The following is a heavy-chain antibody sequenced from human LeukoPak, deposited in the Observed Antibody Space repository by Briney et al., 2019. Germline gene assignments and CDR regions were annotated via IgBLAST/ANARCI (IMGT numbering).Heavy chain of an antibody. CDR3: ARRFRSQGYYYYMDV. D-gene: IGHD3-10*01. J-gene: IGHJ6*03. Sequence: PSETLSLTCTVSGGSISSNSYYWGWIRQPPGKGLEWIGSIYYSGSTYYNPSLKSRVTISVDTSKNQFSLKLSSVTAADTAVYYCARRFRSQGYYYYMDVWGKGTTVTISS. CDR1: GGSISSNSYY. V-gene: IGHV4-39*07. CDR2: IYYSGST.